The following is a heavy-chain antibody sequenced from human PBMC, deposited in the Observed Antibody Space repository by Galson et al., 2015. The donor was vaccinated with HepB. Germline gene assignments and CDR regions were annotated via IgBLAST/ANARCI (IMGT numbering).Heavy chain of an antibody. Sequence: SVKVSCKASGYTFTGYYMHWVRQAPGQGLEWIGWINPNSGGTNYAQKFQGRVTMTRDTSISTAYMELSRLRSDDTAVYYCVRELAVVVTAIPADVWGQGTTVTVSS. CDR1: GYTFTGYY. CDR3: VRELAVVVTAIPADV. D-gene: IGHD2-21*02. J-gene: IGHJ6*02. V-gene: IGHV1-2*02. CDR2: INPNSGGT.